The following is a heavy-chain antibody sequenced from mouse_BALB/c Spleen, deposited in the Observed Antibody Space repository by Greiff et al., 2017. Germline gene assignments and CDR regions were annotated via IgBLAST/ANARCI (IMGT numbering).Heavy chain of an antibody. D-gene: IGHD4-1*01. CDR3: ARRNWEEYFDY. Sequence: EVKLMESGPGLVKPSQSLSLTCTVTGYSITSDYAWNWIRQFPGNKLEWMGYISYSGSTSYNPSLKSRISITRDTSKNQFFLQLNSVTTEDTATYYCARRNWEEYFDYWGQGTTLTVSS. J-gene: IGHJ2*01. V-gene: IGHV3-2*02. CDR2: ISYSGST. CDR1: GYSITSDYA.